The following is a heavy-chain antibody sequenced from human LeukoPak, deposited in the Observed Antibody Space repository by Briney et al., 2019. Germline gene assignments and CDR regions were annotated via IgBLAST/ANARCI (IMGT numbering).Heavy chain of an antibody. CDR1: GGTFSSYA. V-gene: IGHV1-69*05. CDR3: ASTFVGYCSGGSCYHITTSWYYFDY. CDR2: IIPIFGTA. J-gene: IGHJ4*02. Sequence: ASVKVSCKASGGTFSSYAISWVRQAPGQGLEWMGGIIPIFGTANYAQKFQGRVTITTDESTSTAYMEPSSLRSEDTAVYYCASTFVGYCSGGSCYHITTSWYYFDYWGQGTLVTVSS. D-gene: IGHD2-15*01.